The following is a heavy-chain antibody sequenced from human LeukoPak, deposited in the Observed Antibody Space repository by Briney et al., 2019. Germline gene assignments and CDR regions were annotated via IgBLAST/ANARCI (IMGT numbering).Heavy chain of an antibody. D-gene: IGHD5-18*01. CDR3: ARNTAMAIDAFDI. Sequence: PSETLSLTCTVSGGSISSYYWSWIRQPPGKGLEWIGYIYYSGSTNYNPSLKSRVTISVDTSKNQFSLKLSSVTAADTAVYYCARNTAMAIDAFDIWGQGTMVTVSS. CDR2: IYYSGST. J-gene: IGHJ3*02. V-gene: IGHV4-59*12. CDR1: GGSISSYY.